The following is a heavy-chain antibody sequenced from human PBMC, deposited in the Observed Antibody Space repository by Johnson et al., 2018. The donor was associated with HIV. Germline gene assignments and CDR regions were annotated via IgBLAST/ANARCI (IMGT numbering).Heavy chain of an antibody. J-gene: IGHJ3*02. CDR2: ISYDGSNK. CDR3: AREFVGYNGFDI. V-gene: IGHV3-30-3*01. CDR1: GFTLSSYA. D-gene: IGHD5-24*01. Sequence: QVQLVESGGGVVQPGRSLRLSCAASGFTLSSYAMHWVRQAPGKGLEWAAVISYDGSNKYYAYSVKGRFTISRDNSKNTLYLQMNSLRAEDTAVYYCAREFVGYNGFDIWGQGTMVTVSS.